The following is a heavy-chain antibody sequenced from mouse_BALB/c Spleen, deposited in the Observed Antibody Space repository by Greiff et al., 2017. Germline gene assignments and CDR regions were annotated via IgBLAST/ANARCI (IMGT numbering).Heavy chain of an antibody. CDR3: ARRDYDYDENAMDY. CDR2: IYPGSGST. J-gene: IGHJ4*01. CDR1: GYNFTSYW. D-gene: IGHD2-4*01. V-gene: IGHV1-55*01. Sequence: QVHVKQPGAELVKPGTSVKLSCKASGYNFTSYWINWVKLRPGQGLEWIGDIYPGSGSTNYNEKFKSKATLTVDTSSSTAYMQLSSLASEDSALYYCARRDYDYDENAMDYWGQGTSVTVSS.